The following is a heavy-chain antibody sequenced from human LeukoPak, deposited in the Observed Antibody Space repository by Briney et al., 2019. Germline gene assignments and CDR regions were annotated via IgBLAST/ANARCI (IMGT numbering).Heavy chain of an antibody. CDR3: ARDPKNASGWLWYSDL. CDR2: ISHSGSTI. D-gene: IGHD6-19*01. Sequence: PGGSLRLSCEASGFSFDEYHMSWIRQAPGKGLEWVSYISHSGSTIYYADSVKGRFTISRDNAKNSLFLQMNSLRAEDTALYYCARDPKNASGWLWYSDLWGRGTLVVVSS. CDR1: GFSFDEYH. J-gene: IGHJ2*01. V-gene: IGHV3-11*01.